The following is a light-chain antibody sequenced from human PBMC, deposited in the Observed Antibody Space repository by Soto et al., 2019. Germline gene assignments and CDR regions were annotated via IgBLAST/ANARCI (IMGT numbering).Light chain of an antibody. J-gene: IGKJ3*01. CDR2: GAS. CDR3: QQLNTFPPFFT. CDR1: QGIRSY. Sequence: DIQLTQSPSFLSASVGDRVTITCRASQGIRSYFAWYQQRPGKAPELLIYGASTLRPGGASRFSGSGSGTACTLTIISLQPEDFATFFCQQLNTFPPFFTFGPGTKVDIK. V-gene: IGKV1-9*01.